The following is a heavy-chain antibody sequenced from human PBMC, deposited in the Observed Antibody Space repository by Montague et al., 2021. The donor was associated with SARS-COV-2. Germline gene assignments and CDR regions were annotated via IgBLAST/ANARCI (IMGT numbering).Heavy chain of an antibody. Sequence: SETLSLTCSVSGGSTSNYYWTWIRQSPGEGLQWIGYIFYTGSTKFNPSLKSRVSMSLDTSKNHFSLRLSAVTAADTARYYCARAQNICFIANCVNYFDLWGLGVLVTVSS. CDR2: IFYTGST. CDR1: GGSTSNYY. J-gene: IGHJ4*02. CDR3: ARAQNICFIANCVNYFDL. V-gene: IGHV4-59*01. D-gene: IGHD2-15*01.